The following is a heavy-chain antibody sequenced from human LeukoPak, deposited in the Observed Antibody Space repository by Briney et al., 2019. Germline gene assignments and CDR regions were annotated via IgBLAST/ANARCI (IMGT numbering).Heavy chain of an antibody. J-gene: IGHJ5*02. V-gene: IGHV1-18*01. CDR1: GYTVTNYG. CDR3: ARDLKYNILTGFRSSFGFDP. CDR2: ISAYNGNT. D-gene: IGHD3-9*01. Sequence: PVASVKVSCKASGYTVTNYGISWVRQAPGQGLEWKGWISAYNGNTKYAQKFQDRVTMTADTSTSTAYMELRSLRSDDTAVYYCARDLKYNILTGFRSSFGFDPWGQGTLVTVSS.